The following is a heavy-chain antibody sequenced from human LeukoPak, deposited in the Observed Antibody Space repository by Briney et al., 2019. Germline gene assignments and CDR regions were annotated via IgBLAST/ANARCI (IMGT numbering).Heavy chain of an antibody. CDR1: GFTFSSYS. Sequence: GGSLRLSCAASGFTFSSYSMNWVRQAPGKGLEWVSSISSSSSYIYYADSVKGRFTISRDNAKNSLYLQMNSLRAEDTAVYYCARDTIFGVVIMYYMDVWGKGTTVTVSS. J-gene: IGHJ6*03. CDR3: ARDTIFGVVIMYYMDV. V-gene: IGHV3-21*01. D-gene: IGHD3-3*01. CDR2: ISSSSSYI.